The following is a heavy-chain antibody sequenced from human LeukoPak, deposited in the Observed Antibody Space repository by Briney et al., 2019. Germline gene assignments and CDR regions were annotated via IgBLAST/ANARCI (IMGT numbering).Heavy chain of an antibody. V-gene: IGHV4-59*01. CDR3: ARGQYPDAFDI. CDR2: IYYSGST. J-gene: IGHJ3*02. D-gene: IGHD2-2*02. Sequence: SETLSLTCTVSGGSISSYYWSWIRQPPGKGLEWIGYIYYSGSTNYSPSLKSRVTISVDTSKNQFSLKLSSVTAADTAVYYCARGQYPDAFDIWGQGTMVTVSS. CDR1: GGSISSYY.